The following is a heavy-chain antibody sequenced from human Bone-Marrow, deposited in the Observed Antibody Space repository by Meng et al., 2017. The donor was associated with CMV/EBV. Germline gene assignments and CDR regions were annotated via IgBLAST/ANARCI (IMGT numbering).Heavy chain of an antibody. CDR3: ARGLDSSGYEDY. CDR1: GFTVSSNY. J-gene: IGHJ4*02. Sequence: GESLKISCAASGFTVSSNYMSWVRQAPGKGLEWVSVIYSGGSTYYADSVKGRFTISRDNSKNTMYLQMNSLKAEDTAVYYCARGLDSSGYEDYWGQGTLVTVSS. D-gene: IGHD3-22*01. CDR2: IYSGGST. V-gene: IGHV3-53*01.